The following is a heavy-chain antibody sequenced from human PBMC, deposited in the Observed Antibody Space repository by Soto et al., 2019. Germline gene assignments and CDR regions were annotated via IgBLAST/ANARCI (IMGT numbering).Heavy chain of an antibody. J-gene: IGHJ4*02. V-gene: IGHV3-20*04. Sequence: GGSLRLSCAASGFTFDDYGMSWVRQAPGKGLEWVSGINWNGGSTGYADSVKGRFTISRDNAKNSLYLQMNSLRAEDTALYYCAGTAAAGIPGSFDYWGQGTLVTVSS. CDR1: GFTFDDYG. CDR3: AGTAAAGIPGSFDY. CDR2: INWNGGST. D-gene: IGHD6-13*01.